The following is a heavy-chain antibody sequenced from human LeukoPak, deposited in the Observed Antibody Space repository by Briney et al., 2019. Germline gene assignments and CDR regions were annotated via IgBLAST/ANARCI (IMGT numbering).Heavy chain of an antibody. CDR3: ARKPSSDDAFDI. D-gene: IGHD3-22*01. CDR1: GFTFSSYS. CDR2: IKVDGSEK. J-gene: IGHJ3*02. Sequence: PGGSLRLSCAASGFTFSSYSMNWVRQAPGKGLEWVANIKVDGSEKYYVDSVKGRFTISRDNAKNSLYLQMNSLRAEDTAAYYCARKPSSDDAFDIWGQGTMVTVSS. V-gene: IGHV3-7*01.